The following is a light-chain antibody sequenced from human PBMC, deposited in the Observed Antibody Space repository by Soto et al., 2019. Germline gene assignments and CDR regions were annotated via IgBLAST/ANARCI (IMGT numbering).Light chain of an antibody. J-gene: IGLJ2*01. CDR3: SSYTSSNTL. Sequence: ALTQPASVSGSPGQSITISCTGTSSDVGDYKYVSWYQQHPGKAPKLMIYEVSNRPSGVSNRFSGSKSGNTASLTISGLQAEDEADYYCSSYTSSNTLFGGGTKLTVL. CDR1: SSDVGDYKY. CDR2: EVS. V-gene: IGLV2-14*01.